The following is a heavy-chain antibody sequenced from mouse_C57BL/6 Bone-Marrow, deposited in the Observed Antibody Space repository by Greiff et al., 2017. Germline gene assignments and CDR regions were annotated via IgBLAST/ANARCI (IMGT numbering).Heavy chain of an antibody. D-gene: IGHD1-1*01. CDR1: GYTFTSYW. CDR2: IHPNSGRT. Sequence: QVQLQQPGAELVKPGASVKLSCKASGYTFTSYWMHWVKQRPGQGLEWIGMIHPNSGRTNYNEKFKSKATLTVDKSSSTAYMQLSSLTSEDSAVYYCARSVYYYGSSYDYYAMDYWGQGTSVTVSS. J-gene: IGHJ4*01. V-gene: IGHV1-64*01. CDR3: ARSVYYYGSSYDYYAMDY.